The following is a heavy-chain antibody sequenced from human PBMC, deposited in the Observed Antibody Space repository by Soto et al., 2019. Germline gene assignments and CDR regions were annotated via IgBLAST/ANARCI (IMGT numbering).Heavy chain of an antibody. J-gene: IGHJ4*02. Sequence: SETLSLTCTVSGGSISGHYWIWIRQSPGKRLEWIGYTFYSGSTNYNPSLKSRVTLSADTSENQFSLRLSSVTAADTAVYYCARVGSSGWSPDYWGQGILVTVSS. CDR3: ARVGSSGWSPDY. CDR2: TFYSGST. CDR1: GGSISGHY. D-gene: IGHD6-19*01. V-gene: IGHV4-59*11.